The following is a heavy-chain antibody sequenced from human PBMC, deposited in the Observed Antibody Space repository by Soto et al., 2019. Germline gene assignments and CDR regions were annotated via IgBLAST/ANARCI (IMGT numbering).Heavy chain of an antibody. V-gene: IGHV3-30*18. CDR1: GFTFSSYG. CDR3: AKTRPHPAMVPGYFDY. J-gene: IGHJ4*02. Sequence: GGSLRLSCAASGFTFSSYGMHWVRQAPGKGLEWVAVISYDGSNKYYADSVKGRFTISRDNSKNTLYLQMNSLRAEDTAVYYCAKTRPHPAMVPGYFDYWGQGTLVTVSS. CDR2: ISYDGSNK. D-gene: IGHD5-18*01.